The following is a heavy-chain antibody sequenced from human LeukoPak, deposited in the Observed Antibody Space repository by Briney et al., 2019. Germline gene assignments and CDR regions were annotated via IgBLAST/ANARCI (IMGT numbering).Heavy chain of an antibody. CDR2: ISGSGGST. Sequence: GGSLRLSCAASGFTFSSYAMSWVRQAPGKGLEWVSAISGSGGSTYYADSVKGRFTISRDNSKNTLYLQMNSLRAEDTAVYYCAKEGDYYDSSGYYGDEGDYWGRGTLVTVSS. D-gene: IGHD3-22*01. CDR3: AKEGDYYDSSGYYGDEGDY. CDR1: GFTFSSYA. J-gene: IGHJ4*02. V-gene: IGHV3-23*01.